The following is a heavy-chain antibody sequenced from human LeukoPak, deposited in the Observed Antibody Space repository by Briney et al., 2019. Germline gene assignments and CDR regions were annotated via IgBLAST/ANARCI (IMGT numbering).Heavy chain of an antibody. J-gene: IGHJ4*02. D-gene: IGHD3-22*01. CDR2: IYYSGST. Sequence: SETLSLTCTVSGGSISSYYWSWIRQPPGKGLEWIGYIYYSGSTNYNPSLKSRVTISVDTSKNQFSLKLSSVTAADTAVYYCARGIDTEYYYDSSGYKGHYYFDYWGQGTLVTVSS. V-gene: IGHV4-59*12. CDR1: GGSISSYY. CDR3: ARGIDTEYYYDSSGYKGHYYFDY.